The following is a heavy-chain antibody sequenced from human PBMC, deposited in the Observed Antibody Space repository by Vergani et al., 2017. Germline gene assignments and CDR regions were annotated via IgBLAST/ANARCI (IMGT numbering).Heavy chain of an antibody. CDR3: ARDSAAAGAFDI. J-gene: IGHJ3*02. V-gene: IGHV3-30-3*01. CDR1: GFTFSSYA. CDR2: ISYDGSNK. Sequence: QVQLVESGGGVVQPGRSLRLSCAASGFTFSSYAMHWVRQAPGKGLERVAVISYDGSNKYYADSVKGRFTISRDNSKNTLYRQMNSLRAEDTAVYYCARDSAAAGAFDIWGQGTMVTVSS. D-gene: IGHD6-13*01.